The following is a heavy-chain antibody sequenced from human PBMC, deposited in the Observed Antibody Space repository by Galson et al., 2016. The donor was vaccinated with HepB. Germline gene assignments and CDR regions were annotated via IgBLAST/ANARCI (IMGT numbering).Heavy chain of an antibody. V-gene: IGHV3-23*01. CDR2: ISASGGSK. CDR1: GLSLSPYA. CDR3: AKDRLSGHGDYSWGIFDI. D-gene: IGHD4-17*01. J-gene: IGHJ3*02. Sequence: SLRLSCAGSGLSLSPYAMSWGRQAPGKGLEWVSGISASGGSKTYADSVRGRFIISRDNSNNKLFLQMNSLTTEDTAIYFCAKDRLSGHGDYSWGIFDIWGRGTVVTVSS.